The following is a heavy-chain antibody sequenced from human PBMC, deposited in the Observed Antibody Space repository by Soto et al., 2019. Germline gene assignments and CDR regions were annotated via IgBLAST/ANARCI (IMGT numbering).Heavy chain of an antibody. CDR1: GFTVRSND. V-gene: IGHV3-53*01. CDR3: ARDRVESGYPEYFQH. D-gene: IGHD3-22*01. Sequence: GGSRRLSCAASGFTVRSNDMIWVRQAPGKGLEWVSVIYSGGSTYYADSVKGRFTISRDNSKNTLYLQMNSLRAEDTAVYYCARDRVESGYPEYFQHWGQGT. J-gene: IGHJ1*01. CDR2: IYSGGST.